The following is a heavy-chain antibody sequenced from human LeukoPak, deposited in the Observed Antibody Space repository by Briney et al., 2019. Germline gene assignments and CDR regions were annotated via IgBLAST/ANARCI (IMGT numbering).Heavy chain of an antibody. CDR1: GASFNTYY. CDR3: ARDHIDRNWFDP. D-gene: IGHD1-14*01. CDR2: INHSGTT. Sequence: SETLSLTCAVYGASFNTYYWSWIRQSPEKGLEWIGDINHSGTTNYNPSLKSRVTISVDTSKNQFSLKLSSVTAADTAVYYCARDHIDRNWFDPWGQGTLVTVSS. V-gene: IGHV4-34*01. J-gene: IGHJ5*02.